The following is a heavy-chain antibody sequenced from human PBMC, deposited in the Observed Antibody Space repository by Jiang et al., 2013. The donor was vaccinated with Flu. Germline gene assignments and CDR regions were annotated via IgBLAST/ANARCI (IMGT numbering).Heavy chain of an antibody. CDR3: TREAGRGSGFSDF. J-gene: IGHJ4*02. Sequence: VQISCKASGYILTDYGLNWVRQAPGQGLEWMGWINTATKRPVHAQGFTGRFVFSLDTSVSTAFLQISGLEPDDTAVYYCTREAGRGSGFSDFWGQGTLVTVSS. V-gene: IGHV7-4-1*02. D-gene: IGHD2-15*01. CDR1: GYILTDYG. CDR2: INTATKRP.